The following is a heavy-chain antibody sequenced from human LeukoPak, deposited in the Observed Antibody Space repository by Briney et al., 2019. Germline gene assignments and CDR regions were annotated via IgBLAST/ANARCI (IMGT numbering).Heavy chain of an antibody. D-gene: IGHD5-12*01. J-gene: IGHJ4*02. CDR1: GFTFSSFG. CDR2: IWYDGTNK. CDR3: ARDGSGYEIDY. V-gene: IGHV3-33*01. Sequence: GGSLRLACAASGFTFSSFGMHWVRQAPGKGLEWVAVIWYDGTNKYYADSVRGRFTISRDNSKNTLYLQMNSLRAEDTAVYYCARDGSGYEIDYWGQGTLVTVSS.